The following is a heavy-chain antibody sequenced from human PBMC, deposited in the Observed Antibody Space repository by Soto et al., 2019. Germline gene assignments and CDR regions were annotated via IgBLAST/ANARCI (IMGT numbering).Heavy chain of an antibody. CDR2: IYPGDSDT. V-gene: IGHV5-51*01. CDR3: ATSLHYTDAFDI. J-gene: IGHJ3*02. Sequence: LKISCKGSGFSVTSCCIGWVRQMPGKGLEWMGIIYPGDSDTRYSPSFQGQVTISADKSISTAYLQWSSLKASDTAMYYCATSLHYTDAFDIRGKGTMVPVSS. D-gene: IGHD1-26*01. CDR1: GFSVTSCC.